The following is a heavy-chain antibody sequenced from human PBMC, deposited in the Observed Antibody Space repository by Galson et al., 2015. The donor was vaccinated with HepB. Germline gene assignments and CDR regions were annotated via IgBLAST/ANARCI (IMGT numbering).Heavy chain of an antibody. CDR3: ARGRGRIAVAGKVGFDY. Sequence: ETLSLTCAVYGGSFSGYYWSWIRQPPGKGLEWIGEINHSGSTNYNPSLKGRVTISVDTSKNKLSLKLSSVTAADTAVYYRARGRGRIAVAGKVGFDYWGQGTLVTVSS. V-gene: IGHV4-34*01. CDR1: GGSFSGYY. J-gene: IGHJ4*02. D-gene: IGHD6-19*01. CDR2: INHSGST.